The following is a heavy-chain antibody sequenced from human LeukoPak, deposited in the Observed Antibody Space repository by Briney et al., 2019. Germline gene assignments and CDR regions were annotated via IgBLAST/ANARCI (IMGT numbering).Heavy chain of an antibody. J-gene: IGHJ4*02. V-gene: IGHV3-21*01. D-gene: IGHD5-18*01. CDR1: GFTFSSYS. CDR3: ARAVSYGYYFDY. CDR2: ISSSSSYI. Sequence: RGSLRLSCAASGFTFSSYSMNWVRQAPGKGLEWVSSISSSSSYIYYADSVKGRFTISRDNAKNSLYLQMNSLRAEDTAVYYCARAVSYGYYFDYWGQGTLVTVSS.